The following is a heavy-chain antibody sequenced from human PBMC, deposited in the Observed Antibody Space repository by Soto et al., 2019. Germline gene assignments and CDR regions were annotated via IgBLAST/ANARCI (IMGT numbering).Heavy chain of an antibody. V-gene: IGHV1-8*02. CDR3: ARMALSGTLNWFDP. CDR1: GYTFINYY. Sequence: ASVKVSCKASGYTFINYYISWVRQATGQGLEWMGWMNPGSGKTGYANKFQGRVTMTRDASTSTAPLELSSLTSEDTAVYYCARMALSGTLNWFDPWGQGTLVTVSS. J-gene: IGHJ5*02. CDR2: MNPGSGKT. D-gene: IGHD3-10*01.